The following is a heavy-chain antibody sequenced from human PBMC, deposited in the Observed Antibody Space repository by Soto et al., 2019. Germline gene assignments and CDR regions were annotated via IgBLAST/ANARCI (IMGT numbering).Heavy chain of an antibody. CDR2: IKQDGSEK. CDR3: SEEDYDVFAV. D-gene: IGHD4-17*01. V-gene: IGHV3-7*01. CDR1: EFSFSSDW. J-gene: IGHJ3*01. Sequence: GGSLRLSCAAPEFSFSSDWMSWVRQAPGKGLEWVANIKQDGSEKYYVDSVKGRFTISRDNSKNTLYLQMNSLRAEDTAVYYCSEEDYDVFAVWGQGTMVIVSS.